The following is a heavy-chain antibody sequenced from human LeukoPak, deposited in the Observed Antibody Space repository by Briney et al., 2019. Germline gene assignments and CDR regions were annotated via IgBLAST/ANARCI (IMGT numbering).Heavy chain of an antibody. CDR2: IYYSGST. Sequence: SETLSLTCSVSGGSISSYYWTWIRQPPEKGLEWIGYIYYSGSTRYNPSFESRVTISVDTSKNQFSLNLSSVTAADTAVYYCARHRPGERRFDPWGQGTLVTVSS. J-gene: IGHJ5*02. CDR3: ARHRPGERRFDP. V-gene: IGHV4-59*08. CDR1: GGSISSYY. D-gene: IGHD3-16*01.